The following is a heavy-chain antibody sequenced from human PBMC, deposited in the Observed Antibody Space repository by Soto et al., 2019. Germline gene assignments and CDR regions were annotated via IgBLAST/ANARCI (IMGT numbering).Heavy chain of an antibody. CDR3: ARPLGAGAAAGRNSFEI. CDR2: IYYSGIT. Sequence: SETLSLTCTVSGGSISSYYWSWIRQPPGKGLEWIGYIYYSGITNYNPSLKSRVSIAVDTSKNQFSLKLSSLTAADTAVFYCARPLGAGAAAGRNSFEIWGQGTMVTVSS. V-gene: IGHV4-59*08. J-gene: IGHJ3*02. D-gene: IGHD6-13*01. CDR1: GGSISSYY.